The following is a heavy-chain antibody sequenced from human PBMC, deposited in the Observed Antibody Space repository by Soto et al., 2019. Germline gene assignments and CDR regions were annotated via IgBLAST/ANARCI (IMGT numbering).Heavy chain of an antibody. D-gene: IGHD3-22*01. CDR1: GLPFHKYS. V-gene: IGHV3-21*06. CDR3: ARDRMPNDRDIGDLPD. CDR2: ITSKTGDQ. J-gene: IGHJ4*02. Sequence: LLLSCAASGLPFHKYSMNWVRQAPGQGLEWVSSITSKTGDQYYADSVKGRFIISRDNTNNSLSLQVTSLRDEDTAVYYCARDRMPNDRDIGDLPDWGQGTTVTVAS.